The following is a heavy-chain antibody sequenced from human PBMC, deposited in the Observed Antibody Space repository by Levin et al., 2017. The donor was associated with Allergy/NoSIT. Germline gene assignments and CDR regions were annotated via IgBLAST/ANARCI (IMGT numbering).Heavy chain of an antibody. J-gene: IGHJ4*02. D-gene: IGHD3-22*01. CDR1: GGSISSGGYS. CDR2: IYHSGST. V-gene: IGHV4-30-2*01. Sequence: PSETLSLTCAVSGGSISSGGYSWSWIRQPPGKGLEWIGYIYHSGSTYYNPSLKSRVTISVDRSKNQFSLKLSSVTAADTAVYYCARAKSDGYYYDSSGYYYFSYFDYWGQGTLVTVSS. CDR3: ARAKSDGYYYDSSGYYYFSYFDY.